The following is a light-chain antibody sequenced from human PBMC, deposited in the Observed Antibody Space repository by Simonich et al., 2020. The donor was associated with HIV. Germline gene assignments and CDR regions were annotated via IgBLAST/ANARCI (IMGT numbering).Light chain of an antibody. J-gene: IGKJ4*01. CDR1: QSVSSSY. V-gene: IGKV3D-20*02. CDR2: DAS. CDR3: QQRSNWPLT. Sequence: EIVMMQSPGTLSLSPGERATLSCMASQSVSSSYLAWYQQKPGLAPRLLIYDASSRATGIPDRFSGSGSGTDFTLTISSLEPEDFAVYYCQQRSNWPLTFGGGTKVEIK.